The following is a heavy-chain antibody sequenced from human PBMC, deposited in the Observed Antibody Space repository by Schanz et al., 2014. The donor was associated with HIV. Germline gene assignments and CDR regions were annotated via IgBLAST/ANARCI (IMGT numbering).Heavy chain of an antibody. CDR3: TTAPIAVAGYYGMDV. V-gene: IGHV3-23*01. J-gene: IGHJ6*02. CDR2: ISGSGGST. D-gene: IGHD6-19*01. CDR1: GFTFSSYA. Sequence: QVFESGGGSVQPGGSLGLSCAASGFTFSSYAMSWVRQAPGKGLEWVSVISGSGGSTYYADSVKGRFTISRDNSKNTLYLQMKSLKTEDTAVYYCTTAPIAVAGYYGMDVWGQGTTVTVSS.